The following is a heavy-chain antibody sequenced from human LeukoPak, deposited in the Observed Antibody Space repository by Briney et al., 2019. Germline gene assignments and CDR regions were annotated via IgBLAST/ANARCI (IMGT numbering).Heavy chain of an antibody. CDR1: GGSTSSGGYY. D-gene: IGHD1-14*01. CDR3: ARRFRSPLPGIDYSPYAFDI. J-gene: IGHJ3*02. CDR2: IYYSGNT. V-gene: IGHV4-31*03. Sequence: SETLSLTCTVSGGSTSSGGYYWGWIRQHPGKGLEWIGYIYYSGNTYYNPSLKSRVFISVDTSKSQFSLKLSSVTAADTAVYYCARRFRSPLPGIDYSPYAFDIWGQGTMVTVSS.